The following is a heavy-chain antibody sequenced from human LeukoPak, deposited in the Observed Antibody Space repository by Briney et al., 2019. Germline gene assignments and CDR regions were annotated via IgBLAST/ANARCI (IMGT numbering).Heavy chain of an antibody. CDR1: GGSFRGYY. Sequence: SETLSLTCAVYGGSFRGYYWSWIRQPPGTGLEWIGEIKHSGGTNYNPSLKSRVTISVDTSKNQFSLKLSSVTAADTAVYYCARARAVFGVVISWFDPWGQGTLVTVSS. J-gene: IGHJ5*02. CDR3: ARARAVFGVVISWFDP. CDR2: IKHSGGT. D-gene: IGHD3-3*01. V-gene: IGHV4-34*01.